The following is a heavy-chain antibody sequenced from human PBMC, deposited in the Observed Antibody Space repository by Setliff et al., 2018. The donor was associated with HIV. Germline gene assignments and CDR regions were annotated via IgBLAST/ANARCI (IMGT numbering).Heavy chain of an antibody. J-gene: IGHJ3*02. CDR2: IHTSGST. V-gene: IGHV4-4*09. Sequence: SETLSLTCTVSGGSMTNYWSWIRQPPGKGLEFIGHIHTSGSTIYNPSLKSRLTITTDTSRNQFSLKLTSVTAADTAVYYCAKFYCPHGVCYGFDIWGQGTMVTVSS. CDR1: GGSMTNY. D-gene: IGHD2-8*01. CDR3: AKFYCPHGVCYGFDI.